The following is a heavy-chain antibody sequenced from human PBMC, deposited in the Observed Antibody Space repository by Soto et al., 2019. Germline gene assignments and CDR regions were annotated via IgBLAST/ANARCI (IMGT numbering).Heavy chain of an antibody. Sequence: QVQLQESGPGLVKPSQTLSLTCTVSGGSNRSSDSYWNWIRQPPGKGLEWIRYIYYSGNTYYSPSLESRLSFSVDTSKNRFCLNLSSVTAADTAVYYCARSPTVRGVISGMDVWGQGTTVTVSS. V-gene: IGHV4-30-4*01. J-gene: IGHJ6*02. CDR3: ARSPTVRGVISGMDV. D-gene: IGHD3-10*01. CDR1: GGSNRSSDSY. CDR2: IYYSGNT.